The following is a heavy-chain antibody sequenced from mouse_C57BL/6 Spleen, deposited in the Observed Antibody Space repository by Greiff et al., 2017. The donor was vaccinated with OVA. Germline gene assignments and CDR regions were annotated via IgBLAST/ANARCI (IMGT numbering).Heavy chain of an antibody. CDR1: GFSLTSYG. D-gene: IGHD1-1*01. Sequence: QVQLQQSGPGLVQPSQSLSITCTVSGFSLTSYGVHWVRQSPGKGLEWLGVIWSGGSTDYNAAFISRLSISKDNSKSQVFFKMNSLQADDTAIYYGASYYYGSSHYAMDYWGQGTSVTVSS. CDR3: ASYYYGSSHYAMDY. V-gene: IGHV2-2*01. CDR2: IWSGGST. J-gene: IGHJ4*01.